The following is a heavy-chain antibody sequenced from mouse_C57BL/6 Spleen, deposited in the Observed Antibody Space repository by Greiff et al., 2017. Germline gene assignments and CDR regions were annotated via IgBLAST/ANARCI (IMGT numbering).Heavy chain of an antibody. CDR1: GFTFSDYG. J-gene: IGHJ1*03. D-gene: IGHD1-1*01. V-gene: IGHV5-17*01. CDR2: ISSGSSTI. Sequence: EVQLVESGGGLVKPGGSLKLSCAASGFTFSDYGMHWVRQAPEKGLEWVAYISSGSSTIYYADTVKGRYTISRDNAKNTLFLQMTSLRSEDSSMYYCARPYDWYFDVWGTGTTVTVSS. CDR3: ARPYDWYFDV.